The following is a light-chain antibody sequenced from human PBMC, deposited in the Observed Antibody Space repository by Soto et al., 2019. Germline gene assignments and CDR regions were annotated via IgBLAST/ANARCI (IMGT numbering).Light chain of an antibody. V-gene: IGKV1-33*01. CDR3: QHYDRLPLT. CDR1: QDINNY. Sequence: DIQMTQSPSSLSASVGERVTITCQASQDINNYLNWYQQKPGKAPKLLLRDASTLETGVPSRFSGSGSGTYFTFTISSLQPEDIGTYFCQHYDRLPLTFGGGTKVESK. CDR2: DAS. J-gene: IGKJ4*01.